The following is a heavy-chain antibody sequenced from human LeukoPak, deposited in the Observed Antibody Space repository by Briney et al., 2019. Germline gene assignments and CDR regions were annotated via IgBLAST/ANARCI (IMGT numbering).Heavy chain of an antibody. CDR2: ISSSSSTI. J-gene: IGHJ4*02. D-gene: IGHD3-3*01. CDR3: ATDDFWSGYHY. Sequence: QSGGSLRLSCAASGFTFSSYSMNWVRQAPGKGLEWVSYISSSSSTIYYADSVKGRFTISRDNAKNSLYLQMNSLRAEDTAVYYCATDDFWSGYHYWGQGTLVTVSS. V-gene: IGHV3-48*01. CDR1: GFTFSSYS.